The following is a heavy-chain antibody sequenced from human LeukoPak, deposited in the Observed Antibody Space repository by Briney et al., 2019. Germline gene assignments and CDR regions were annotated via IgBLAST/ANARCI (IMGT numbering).Heavy chain of an antibody. CDR1: GYTFTGYY. CDR3: ARATTMVRGVISY. V-gene: IGHV1-2*02. J-gene: IGHJ4*02. D-gene: IGHD3-10*01. Sequence: RASVTVSCKASGYTFTGYYMHWVRQAPGQGLEWMGWINPNSGGTNYAQKFQGRVTMTRDTSISTAYMELSRLRSDDTAVYYCARATTMVRGVISYWGQGTLVTVSS. CDR2: INPNSGGT.